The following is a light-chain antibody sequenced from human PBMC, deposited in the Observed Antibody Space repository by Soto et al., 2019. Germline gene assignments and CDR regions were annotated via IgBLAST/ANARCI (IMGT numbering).Light chain of an antibody. V-gene: IGKV1-5*03. Sequence: IRLTQSPSTLSASTGDRVSITCRASQSISSWLVWYQQKPGKAPKLLIYKASSLESGVPSRFSGSGSGTEFTLTISGLQPDDFATYYCQQYNSYLWTFGQGTKVDIK. J-gene: IGKJ1*01. CDR2: KAS. CDR3: QQYNSYLWT. CDR1: QSISSW.